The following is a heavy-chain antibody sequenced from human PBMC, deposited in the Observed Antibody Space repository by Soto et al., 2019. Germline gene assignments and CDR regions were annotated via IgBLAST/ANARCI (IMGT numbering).Heavy chain of an antibody. Sequence: EVQLLESGGGLVQPGGSLRLSCEASGFTFNYYPMAWVRQAPGKGLEWVASIFDSDAVIYSEDSVQGRFTISRDNSKYTLYLQMRSLRVEDTAVYHCAKYGTRTTPHYLDSWGQGTLVTVSS. CDR2: IFDSDAVI. D-gene: IGHD1-1*01. CDR1: GFTFNYYP. V-gene: IGHV3-23*01. J-gene: IGHJ4*02. CDR3: AKYGTRTTPHYLDS.